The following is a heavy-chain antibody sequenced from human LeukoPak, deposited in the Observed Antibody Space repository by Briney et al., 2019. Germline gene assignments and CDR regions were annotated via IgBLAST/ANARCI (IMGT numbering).Heavy chain of an antibody. Sequence: SETLSLICTVSDGSLSSYYWSWIRQSPGKGLEWIGYIYYSGRTNYNPSLKSRLTLSVDTAKNQFSLKLSSVTAADTALYYCARHGRAYNPGVYYFDLWGQGTLVTVSS. CDR2: IYYSGRT. CDR3: ARHGRAYNPGVYYFDL. J-gene: IGHJ4*02. D-gene: IGHD2-8*01. CDR1: DGSLSSYY. V-gene: IGHV4-59*08.